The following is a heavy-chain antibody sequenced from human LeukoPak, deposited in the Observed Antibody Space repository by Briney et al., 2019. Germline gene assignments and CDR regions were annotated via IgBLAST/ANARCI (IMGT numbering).Heavy chain of an antibody. CDR1: GYTFTDYY. D-gene: IGHD6-6*01. J-gene: IGHJ6*03. V-gene: IGHV1-2*02. CDR3: ARDSSGNTYYYYYYMDV. CDR2: INPNSGGT. Sequence: ASVKVSCKASGYTFTDYYMHWVRQAPGQGLEWMGYINPNSGGTKYAQNLRGRVTMTRDTSISTAYMELSRLRSDDTAVYYCARDSSGNTYYYYYYMDVWGKGTTVTVSS.